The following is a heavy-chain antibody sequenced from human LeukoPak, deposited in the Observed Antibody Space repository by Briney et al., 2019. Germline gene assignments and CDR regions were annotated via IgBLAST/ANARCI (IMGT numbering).Heavy chain of an antibody. Sequence: SETLSLTCTVSGDPIIGYSDYKWTWIRQPPGKGLEWIGYIYYSGSTNYNPSLKSRVTISVDTSKNQFSLKLTSVTAADTAVYYCAREYSGFDYWGQGALVTVSS. V-gene: IGHV4-61*08. CDR1: GDPIIGYSDY. J-gene: IGHJ4*02. D-gene: IGHD5-12*01. CDR2: IYYSGST. CDR3: AREYSGFDY.